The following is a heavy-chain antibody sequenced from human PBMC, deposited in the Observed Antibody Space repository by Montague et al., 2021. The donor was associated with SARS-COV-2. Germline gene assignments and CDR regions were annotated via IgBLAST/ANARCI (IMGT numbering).Heavy chain of an antibody. CDR3: ARDRRYCSGTSCYTGYYYYFMDV. V-gene: IGHV4-4*07. J-gene: IGHJ6*03. D-gene: IGHD2-2*02. CDR1: GGSISSDY. Sequence: SETLSLTCTVSGGSISSDYWSWIRQPAGKGLDWIGRIYTSGSTDYNPSLKSRVNMSLDTSKNQSSLKLSSVTAADTAVYYCARDRRYCSGTSCYTGYYYYFMDVWGKGTTVTVSS. CDR2: IYTSGST.